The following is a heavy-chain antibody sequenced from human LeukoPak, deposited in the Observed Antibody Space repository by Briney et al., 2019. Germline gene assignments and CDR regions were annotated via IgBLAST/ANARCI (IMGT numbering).Heavy chain of an antibody. CDR1: GFTFSSYW. J-gene: IGHJ4*02. Sequence: GGSLRLSCAASGFTFSSYWMSWVRQAPGKGLERVANIKQDGSEKYYVDSVKGRFTISRDNAKNSLYLQMNSLRAEDTAVYYCARDSPGGYFDYWGQGTLVTVSS. D-gene: IGHD3-16*01. CDR2: IKQDGSEK. CDR3: ARDSPGGYFDY. V-gene: IGHV3-7*03.